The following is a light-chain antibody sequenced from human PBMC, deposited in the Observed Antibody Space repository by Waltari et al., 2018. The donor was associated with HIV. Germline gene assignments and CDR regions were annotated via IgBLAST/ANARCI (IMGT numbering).Light chain of an antibody. CDR1: SSDAGRYDH. V-gene: IGLV2-8*01. Sequence: QSALTQPPSASGSPGQSVTISCTGTSSDAGRYDHISWYQHHPAKAPKLLIYEVNKRPSGVPDRFSGSKSGNTASLTVSGLQAEDEAEYYCTSYAGINPVAFGGGTNLTVL. J-gene: IGLJ2*01. CDR3: TSYAGINPVA. CDR2: EVN.